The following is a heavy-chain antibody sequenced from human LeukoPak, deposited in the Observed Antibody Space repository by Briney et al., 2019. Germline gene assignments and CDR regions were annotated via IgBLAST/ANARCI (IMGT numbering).Heavy chain of an antibody. CDR2: ISYDGRNK. D-gene: IGHD3-10*01. J-gene: IGHJ5*02. CDR1: GFTFSTYA. Sequence: GRSLRLSCAASGFTFSTYAMHWVRQAPGKGLEWVAVISYDGRNKDYADSVKGRFTVSRDNSGNTLYLQMNSLITGDTAVYYCARDMARFDPWGQGTLVTVSS. CDR3: ARDMARFDP. V-gene: IGHV3-30*04.